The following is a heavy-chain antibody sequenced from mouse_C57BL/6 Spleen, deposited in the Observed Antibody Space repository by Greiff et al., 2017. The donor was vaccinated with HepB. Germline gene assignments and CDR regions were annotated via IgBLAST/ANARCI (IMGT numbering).Heavy chain of an antibody. CDR3: AALYYGSSYENY. CDR1: GFTFSDYG. D-gene: IGHD1-1*01. J-gene: IGHJ2*01. Sequence: DVMLVESGGGLVKPGGSLKLSCAASGFTFSDYGMHWVRQAPEKGLEWVAYISSGSSTIYYADTVKGRFTISRDNAKNTLFLQMTSLRSEDTAMYYCAALYYGSSYENYWGQGTTLTVSS. CDR2: ISSGSSTI. V-gene: IGHV5-17*01.